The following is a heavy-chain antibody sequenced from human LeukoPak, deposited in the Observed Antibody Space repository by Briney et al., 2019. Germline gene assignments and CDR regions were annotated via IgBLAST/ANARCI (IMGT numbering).Heavy chain of an antibody. CDR3: ARDGVDTIDFDY. V-gene: IGHV3-74*03. CDR1: GFTFSNYW. D-gene: IGHD3-3*01. CDR2: INHDGSST. Sequence: TGGSLRLSCAASGFTFSNYWMHWVRQAPGKGLVWVSHINHDGSSTTYADSVRGRFTISRDNAKNTLYLQINSLRAGDTAVYYCARDGVDTIDFDYWSQGTLVTVFS. J-gene: IGHJ4*02.